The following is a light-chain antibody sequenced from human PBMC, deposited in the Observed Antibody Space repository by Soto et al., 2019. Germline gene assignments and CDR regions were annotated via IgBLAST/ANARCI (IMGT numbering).Light chain of an antibody. CDR1: SSDVGGYNF. CDR2: DVS. J-gene: IGLJ2*01. V-gene: IGLV2-14*01. Sequence: QSALTQPASVSGSPGQSITMSCTGTSSDVGGYNFASWYQQLPGKAPKLMIYDVSDRPSGVSNRFSGSKSGNTASLTISGLQAEDEADYYCSSYTSSSTVVFGGGTKLTVL. CDR3: SSYTSSSTVV.